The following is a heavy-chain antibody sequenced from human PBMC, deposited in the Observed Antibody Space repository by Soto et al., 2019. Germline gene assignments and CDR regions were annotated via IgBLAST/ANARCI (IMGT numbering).Heavy chain of an antibody. CDR3: ARYGSYCSSYYFDY. V-gene: IGHV1-69*01. CDR2: IIPIFGTA. CDR1: GGTFSSYA. J-gene: IGHJ4*02. Sequence: QVQLVQSGAEVKKPGSSVKVSCKASGGTFSSYAISWVRQAPGQGLEWVGGIIPIFGTANYAQKFQGRVTITADESTSTAYMELSSLRSEDTAVYYCARYGSYCSSYYFDYWGQGTLVTVSS. D-gene: IGHD1-26*01.